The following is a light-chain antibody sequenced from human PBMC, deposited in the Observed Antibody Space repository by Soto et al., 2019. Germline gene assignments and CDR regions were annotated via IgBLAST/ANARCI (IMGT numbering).Light chain of an antibody. Sequence: EIVLTQSPATLSLSPGERATLSCRASQTIVTYLAWYQHKPGQTPRLLIYDASNRATGVTARFSGSGSGTDVTLNIRNLEPEDFAIYYCQQRYNWPPFTFGPGTKVDIK. CDR1: QTIVTY. J-gene: IGKJ3*01. CDR2: DAS. V-gene: IGKV3-11*01. CDR3: QQRYNWPPFT.